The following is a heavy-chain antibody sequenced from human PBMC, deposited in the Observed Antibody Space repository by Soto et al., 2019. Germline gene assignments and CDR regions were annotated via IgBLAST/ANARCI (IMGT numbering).Heavy chain of an antibody. Sequence: GASVKVSCKASGYSFTNNDVSWVRQATGQSLEWMGWSNPENGYTKSSQKFQGRVTITRDTSTSTAYMELSGLRFENTGLEYCIREKEPEVWYDPWIQTTLVTVSP. CDR3: IREKEPEVWYDP. D-gene: IGHD2-15*01. CDR1: GYSFTNND. CDR2: SNPENGYT. J-gene: IGHJ5*02. V-gene: IGHV1-3*01.